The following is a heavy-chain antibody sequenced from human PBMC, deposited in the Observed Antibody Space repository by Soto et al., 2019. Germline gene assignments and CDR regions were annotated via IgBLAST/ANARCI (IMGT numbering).Heavy chain of an antibody. CDR1: GFNFSSYW. Sequence: PGGSLRLSCAASGFNFSSYWMSWVRQAPGKGLEWVANIKQDGSEKYYVDSVKGRFTISRDNAKNSLYLQMNSLRAEDTAVYYCARGELSYYYDSSGYYLDYWGQGTLVTVSS. CDR3: ARGELSYYYDSSGYYLDY. V-gene: IGHV3-7*03. J-gene: IGHJ4*02. D-gene: IGHD3-22*01. CDR2: IKQDGSEK.